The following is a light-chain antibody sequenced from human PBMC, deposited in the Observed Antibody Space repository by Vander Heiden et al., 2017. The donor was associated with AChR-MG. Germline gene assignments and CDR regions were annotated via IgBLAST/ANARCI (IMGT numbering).Light chain of an antibody. V-gene: IGLV1-44*01. CDR1: SSSIGSNT. CDR3: AEWDDSLNGREV. CDR2: SNN. J-gene: IGLJ3*02. Sequence: QSVLSPPPSSSRLPVPRLTISCSGSSSSIGSNTSNWSPQLPETAPKLLIYSNNQRTSGVPDRFSGSKSGTSASMAISGLQSEDEADYYCAEWDDSLNGREVFGGGTKLTVL.